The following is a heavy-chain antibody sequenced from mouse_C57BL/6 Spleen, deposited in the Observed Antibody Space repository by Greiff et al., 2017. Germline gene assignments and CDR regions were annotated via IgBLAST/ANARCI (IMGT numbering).Heavy chain of an antibody. V-gene: IGHV1-58*01. CDR1: GFKFTSYG. Sequence: VQLQQSGAELVRPGASVKLSCTTSGFKFTSYGINWVKQRPGQGLEWIGSIYPGNGYTEYNAKFQGKATLTADTSSSTAYMQLSSLTSADSEISFCARSVYYVNRGKDYWGQGTTLTVSS. CDR2: IYPGNGYT. CDR3: ARSVYYVNRGKDY. D-gene: IGHD1-1*01. J-gene: IGHJ2*01.